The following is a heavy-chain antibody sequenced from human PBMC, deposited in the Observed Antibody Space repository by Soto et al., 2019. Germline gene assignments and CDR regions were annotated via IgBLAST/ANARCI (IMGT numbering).Heavy chain of an antibody. D-gene: IGHD3-22*01. V-gene: IGHV1-69*06. Sequence: QVELVQSGAEVKKPGSAVKFSCQASEDTFRNYAISWVRQAPGQGLEWMGGIIPIFGTANYAQKFQGRVTIPEDTSANTVYLELSRLSSEDTAVYYCASTKYDSSAYYYRDLGRWGRGTLVTVSS. CDR3: ASTKYDSSAYYYRDLGR. CDR1: EDTFRNYA. CDR2: IIPIFGTA. J-gene: IGHJ2*01.